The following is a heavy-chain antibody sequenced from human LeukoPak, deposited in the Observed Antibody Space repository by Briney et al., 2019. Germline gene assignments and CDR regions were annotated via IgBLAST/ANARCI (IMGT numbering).Heavy chain of an antibody. CDR3: ARGICDDILTGSCTQNTDNWFNP. D-gene: IGHD3-9*01. V-gene: IGHV4-39*07. CDR1: GGSISSSSYY. Sequence: SETLSLTCTVSGGSISSSSYYWGWIRQPPGKGLEWIGEINHSGSTNYNPSLKSRVTISVDTSKNQFSLKLSSVTAADTAVYYCARGICDDILTGSCTQNTDNWFNPWGQGTLVTVSS. J-gene: IGHJ5*02. CDR2: INHSGST.